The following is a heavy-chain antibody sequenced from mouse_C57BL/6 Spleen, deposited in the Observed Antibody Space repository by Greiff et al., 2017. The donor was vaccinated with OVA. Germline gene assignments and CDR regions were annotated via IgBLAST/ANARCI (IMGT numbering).Heavy chain of an antibody. J-gene: IGHJ2*01. D-gene: IGHD1-1*02. V-gene: IGHV1-52*01. CDR1: GYTFTSYW. CDR2: IDPSDSET. CDR3: ARGRDYVDD. Sequence: VQLQQPGAELVRPGSSVKLSCKASGYTFTSYWMHWVKQRPIQGLEWIGNIDPSDSETHSHQKFTDQATLSVDKSSSTAYLQLSSLTSEDAAVYYCARGRDYVDDWGKGTTLTVAS.